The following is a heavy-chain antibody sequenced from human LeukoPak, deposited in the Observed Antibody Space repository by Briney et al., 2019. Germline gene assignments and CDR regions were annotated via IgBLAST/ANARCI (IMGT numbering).Heavy chain of an antibody. J-gene: IGHJ4*02. Sequence: GGSLRLSCAASGFTFSTYAMSWVRQAPGKGLEWVSAFSASGGSTYYADSVKGRFTISRDNSKNTLYLQMNSQRAEDTAIYFCAKALEQETVIALDSWGQGTLVTVSS. V-gene: IGHV3-23*01. D-gene: IGHD3-22*01. CDR2: FSASGGST. CDR3: AKALEQETVIALDS. CDR1: GFTFSTYA.